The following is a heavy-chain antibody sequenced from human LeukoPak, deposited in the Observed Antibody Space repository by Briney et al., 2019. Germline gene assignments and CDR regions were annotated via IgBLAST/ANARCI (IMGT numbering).Heavy chain of an antibody. D-gene: IGHD3-10*01. CDR1: GFTFTNAW. Sequence: GGSLRLSCAASGFTFTNAWMTWVRQAPGKGLEWVGCIKSNTDGGTTDYAATVKGRFTISRDESKNTLNLQMNSLKTEDTAVYYCTTFYYYGSGSYLGYWGQGTLVTVSS. V-gene: IGHV3-15*01. J-gene: IGHJ4*02. CDR3: TTFYYYGSGSYLGY. CDR2: IKSNTDGGTT.